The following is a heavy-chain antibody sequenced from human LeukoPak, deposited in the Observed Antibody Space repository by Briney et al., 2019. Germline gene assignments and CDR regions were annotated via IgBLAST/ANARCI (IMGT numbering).Heavy chain of an antibody. J-gene: IGHJ6*03. V-gene: IGHV3-7*01. Sequence: GGSLRLSCEASGFTFTHYWMRWVRQPPGKGLEWLANIKQDGSLEFYEDSVKGRFTASIDSVKNSLYLQMNSLRAEDTAVYYCARSHCSSTSCYRAAGYYYYMDVWGKGTTVTVSS. CDR2: IKQDGSLE. D-gene: IGHD2-2*02. CDR3: ARSHCSSTSCYRAAGYYYYMDV. CDR1: GFTFTHYW.